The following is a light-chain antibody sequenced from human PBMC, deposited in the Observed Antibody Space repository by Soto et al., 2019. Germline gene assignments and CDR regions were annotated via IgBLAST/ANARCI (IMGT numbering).Light chain of an antibody. V-gene: IGKV3-20*01. J-gene: IGKJ1*01. Sequence: EIVLTQSPGTLSLSPGERATLSCRASQSISSSSLACYQQRPGQAPRLLIYVASGRATGIPDRFSGSGSGTDFTLTISRLEPEDFAVYYCQHYGSSLWTFGQGTKVDIK. CDR1: QSISSSS. CDR2: VAS. CDR3: QHYGSSLWT.